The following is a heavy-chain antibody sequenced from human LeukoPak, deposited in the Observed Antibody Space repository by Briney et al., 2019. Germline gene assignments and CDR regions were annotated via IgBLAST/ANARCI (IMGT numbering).Heavy chain of an antibody. J-gene: IGHJ6*03. CDR1: GFPFSSYA. D-gene: IGHD6-13*01. CDR3: ARDVQPQAYYYYYMHV. Sequence: GGSLRLSCAASGFPFSSYAMHGVRPAPGKGLEWVAVISYDGSNKYYADYVKGRFTISRDNSKTTLYLQMNSLRAEDTAVYYCARDVQPQAYYYYYMHVWGKGTTVTVSS. CDR2: ISYDGSNK. V-gene: IGHV3-30*01.